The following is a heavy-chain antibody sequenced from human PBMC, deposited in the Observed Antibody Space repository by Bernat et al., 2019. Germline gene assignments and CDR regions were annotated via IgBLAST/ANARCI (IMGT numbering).Heavy chain of an antibody. D-gene: IGHD3-22*01. J-gene: IGHJ4*02. V-gene: IGHV3-30-3*01. Sequence: QVQLVESGGGVVQPGRSLRLSCAASGFTFSNYAMNWDRQAPGKGLEWVALISFDGGSEYYADSVKGRFTISRDNSKNTLYLQMNSLRAEDTAVYYCSRDKYYSDSSDYVSLTFAYWGQGTLVTVSS. CDR1: GFTFSNYA. CDR3: SRDKYYSDSSDYVSLTFAY. CDR2: ISFDGGSE.